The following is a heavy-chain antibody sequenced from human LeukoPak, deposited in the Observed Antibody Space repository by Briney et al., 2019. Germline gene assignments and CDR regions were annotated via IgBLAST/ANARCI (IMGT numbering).Heavy chain of an antibody. CDR1: GFTFSTNA. CDR3: ARDPDWLEY. D-gene: IGHD3/OR15-3a*01. J-gene: IGHJ4*02. CDR2: ISGSGGST. Sequence: GGSLRLSCAGSGFTFSTNAMAWVRQAPGKGLEWVSGISGSGGSTYHADSVKGRFTISRDNAKNSLYLQMNSLRDEDTAIYYCARDPDWLEYGGQGTLVTVSS. V-gene: IGHV3-23*01.